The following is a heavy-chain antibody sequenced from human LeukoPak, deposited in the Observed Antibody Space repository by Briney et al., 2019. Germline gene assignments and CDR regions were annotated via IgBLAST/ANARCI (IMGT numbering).Heavy chain of an antibody. V-gene: IGHV4-59*01. CDR3: ARGGVGNWFDP. Sequence: RQPPGKGLEWIGYIYYSGSTNYNPSLKSRVTISVDTSKNQFSLKLSSVTAADTAVYYCARGGVGNWFDPWGQGTLVTVPS. CDR2: IYYSGST. J-gene: IGHJ5*02. D-gene: IGHD3-10*01.